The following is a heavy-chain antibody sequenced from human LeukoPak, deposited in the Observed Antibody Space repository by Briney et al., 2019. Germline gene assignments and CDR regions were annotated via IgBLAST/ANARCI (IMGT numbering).Heavy chain of an antibody. CDR2: IHPTNNPI. Sequence: GGSLRLSCETSGFIFSSYTMNWVRQAPGKGLEWVSSIHPTNNPIHYADSVKGRFTISRDNAKNSLYLQMNSLRAEDTAVYYCARYSSSDYGMDVWGQGTTVTVSS. CDR1: GFIFSSYT. J-gene: IGHJ6*02. CDR3: ARYSSSDYGMDV. D-gene: IGHD6-6*01. V-gene: IGHV3-48*01.